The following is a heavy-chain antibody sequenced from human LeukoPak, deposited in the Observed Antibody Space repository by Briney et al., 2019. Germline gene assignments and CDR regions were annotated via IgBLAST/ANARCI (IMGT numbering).Heavy chain of an antibody. CDR3: ARDPALWDGDQRYFDY. V-gene: IGHV1-69*13. Sequence: HRASVKVSCKASGGTFSSYAISWVRQAPGQGLEWMGGIIPIFGTANYAQKFQGRVTITADESTSTAYMELRSLRSDDTAVYYCARDPALWDGDQRYFDYWGQGTLVTVSS. CDR1: GGTFSSYA. J-gene: IGHJ4*02. CDR2: IIPIFGTA. D-gene: IGHD4-17*01.